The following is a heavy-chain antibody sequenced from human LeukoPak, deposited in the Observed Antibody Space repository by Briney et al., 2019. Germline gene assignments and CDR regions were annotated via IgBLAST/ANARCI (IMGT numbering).Heavy chain of an antibody. V-gene: IGHV1-18*01. CDR3: ARGGNGDILAGLVFDY. Sequence: ASVKVSCKACGYRFTSYGISWVRQAPGQGLEWMGWSSAYNGNTNYAQKLQGRVTMTTDTSTSTAYMELRSLRSDDTAVYYCARGGNGDILAGLVFDYWGQGTLVTV. CDR1: GYRFTSYG. D-gene: IGHD3-9*01. J-gene: IGHJ4*02. CDR2: SSAYNGNT.